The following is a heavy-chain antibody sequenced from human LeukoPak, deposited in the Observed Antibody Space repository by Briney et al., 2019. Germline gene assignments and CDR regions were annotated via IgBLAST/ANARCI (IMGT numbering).Heavy chain of an antibody. Sequence: SETLSLTCTVSGGSISGDYWSWIRQPPGKGLEWIGYIYYSGSTNYSPSLKSRVTISLATSRDQFSLKLNSVTAADTAVYYCARAALIYYDTSGYSDAFDIWGQGTMVTVSS. CDR2: IYYSGST. CDR1: GGSISGDY. D-gene: IGHD3-22*01. J-gene: IGHJ3*02. V-gene: IGHV4-59*01. CDR3: ARAALIYYDTSGYSDAFDI.